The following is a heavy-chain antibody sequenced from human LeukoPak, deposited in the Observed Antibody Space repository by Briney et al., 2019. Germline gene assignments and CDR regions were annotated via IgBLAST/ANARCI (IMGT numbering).Heavy chain of an antibody. J-gene: IGHJ6*03. CDR2: VYTSGST. CDR3: ARDFTDSGSSLVYYYYYYMDV. CDR1: GGSISSYY. Sequence: SETLSLTCTVSGGSISSYYWSWIRQPAGKRLEWIGRVYTSGSTSYNPSLKSRVTMSVDTSKNQFSLNLSSVTAADTAVYYCARDFTDSGSSLVYYYYYYMDVWGKGTTVTVSS. V-gene: IGHV4-4*07. D-gene: IGHD1-26*01.